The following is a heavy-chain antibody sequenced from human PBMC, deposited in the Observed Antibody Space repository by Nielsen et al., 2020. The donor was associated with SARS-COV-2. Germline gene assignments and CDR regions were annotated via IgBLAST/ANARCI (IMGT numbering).Heavy chain of an antibody. CDR2: IYNSGIT. CDR1: GGSISSGGYY. CDR3: ARADVDILSTGMGSAFDI. D-gene: IGHD5/OR15-5a*01. Sequence: SETLSLTCTVSGGSISSGGYYWTWVRQHPGKGLEWIGYIYNSGITYYNPALKSRVTVSIDTSKNQFSLKLRSVTAADTAMYYCARADVDILSTGMGSAFDIWGQGTAVNVSS. J-gene: IGHJ3*02. V-gene: IGHV4-31*03.